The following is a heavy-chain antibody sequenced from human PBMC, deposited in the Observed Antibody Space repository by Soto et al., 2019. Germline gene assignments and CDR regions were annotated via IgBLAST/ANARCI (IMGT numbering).Heavy chain of an antibody. D-gene: IGHD6-19*01. V-gene: IGHV4-59*08. CDR3: AKKNAAVAGWGDCSAP. Sequence: KVLEWIGYIYYSGSTDYNPSLKSRVTISVDTSKNQFSLRLSSVTAADTAVYYCAKKNAAVAGWGDCSAPWRHRT. CDR2: IYYSGST. J-gene: IGHJ5*02.